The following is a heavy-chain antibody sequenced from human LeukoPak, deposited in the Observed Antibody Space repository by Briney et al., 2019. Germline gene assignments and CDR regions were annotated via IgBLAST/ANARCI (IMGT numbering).Heavy chain of an antibody. D-gene: IGHD3-10*01. CDR2: INPDGSTT. J-gene: IGHJ4*02. Sequence: GGSLRFSCAASGFTFSNYWMHWVRQDPGKGLVWVSFINPDGSTTNYADSVKGRFTISRDNAKNALYLQMNSLRAEDTAVYYCAKDLHYGSADYWGQGTLVTVSS. V-gene: IGHV3-74*01. CDR1: GFTFSNYW. CDR3: AKDLHYGSADY.